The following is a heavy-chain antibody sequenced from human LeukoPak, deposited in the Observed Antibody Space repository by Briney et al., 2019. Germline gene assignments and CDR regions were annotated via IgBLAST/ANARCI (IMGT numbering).Heavy chain of an antibody. CDR2: INHNGNVN. CDR1: GFTFSSYW. CDR3: ARDVTTGEYYYGMDV. V-gene: IGHV3-7*03. Sequence: GGSLRLSCAASGFTFSSYWMNWARQAPGKGLEWVASINHNGNVNYYVDSVKGRFTISRDNAKNSLYLQMSNLRAEDTAVYYCARDVTTGEYYYGMDVWGQGTTVTVSS. D-gene: IGHD4-17*01. J-gene: IGHJ6*02.